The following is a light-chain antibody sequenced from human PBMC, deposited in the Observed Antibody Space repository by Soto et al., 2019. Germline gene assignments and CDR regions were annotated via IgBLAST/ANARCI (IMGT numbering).Light chain of an antibody. CDR1: QSVSSNY. V-gene: IGKV3-20*01. CDR3: RQYAGSPFT. CDR2: GAS. J-gene: IGKJ4*01. Sequence: EIVLAQSPGTLSLSPGERATLSCRASQSVSSNYLAWYQQKPGQTPRLLIYGASGRATGVPDRFSGSGSETDFTLTISRLEPEDFAIYYCRQYAGSPFTFGGGTKVEIK.